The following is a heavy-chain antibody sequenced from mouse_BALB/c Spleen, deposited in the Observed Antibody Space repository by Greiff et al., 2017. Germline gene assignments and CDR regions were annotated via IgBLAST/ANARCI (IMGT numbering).Heavy chain of an antibody. V-gene: IGHV2-6-4*01. D-gene: IGHD3-1*01. CDR2: IWGGGST. Sequence: VKLVESGPGLVAPSQCLSITCTVSGYSLSSYSVHWVRQPPGKGLEWLGMIWGGGSTDYNSALKSRLSISKDNSKSHVFLKMNSLQTDDTAMYYCARKGGSSGYLWFAYWGQGTLVTVSA. CDR3: ARKGGSSGYLWFAY. J-gene: IGHJ3*01. CDR1: GYSLSSYS.